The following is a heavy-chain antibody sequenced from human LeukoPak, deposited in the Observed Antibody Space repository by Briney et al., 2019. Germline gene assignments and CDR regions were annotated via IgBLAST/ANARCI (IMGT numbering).Heavy chain of an antibody. CDR3: AKTPTALVRGGYYFDS. V-gene: IGHV4-39*07. CDR2: INHSGST. Sequence: SETLSLTCTVSDGSLSSRGYYWGWIRQPPGKGLEWIGEINHSGSTNYNPSLKTRVSISVDTSKNQFSLKLNSVTAADTAVYFCAKTPTALVRGGYYFDSWGQGTLVTVSS. CDR1: DGSLSSRGYY. J-gene: IGHJ4*02. D-gene: IGHD6-6*01.